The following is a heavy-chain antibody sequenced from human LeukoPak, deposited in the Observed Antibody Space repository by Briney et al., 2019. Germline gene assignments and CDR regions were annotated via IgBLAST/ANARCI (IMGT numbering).Heavy chain of an antibody. D-gene: IGHD2-2*01. CDR2: IRSKANSYAT. CDR3: TRLSVPAATNWFDH. CDR1: GFTFSGSA. Sequence: GGSLRLSCAASGFTFSGSAMHWVRQASGKGLEWVGRIRSKANSYATAYAASVKGRFTISRDDSKNTAYLQMNSLKTEDTAVYYCTRLSVPAATNWFDHWGQGTLVTVSS. V-gene: IGHV3-73*01. J-gene: IGHJ5*02.